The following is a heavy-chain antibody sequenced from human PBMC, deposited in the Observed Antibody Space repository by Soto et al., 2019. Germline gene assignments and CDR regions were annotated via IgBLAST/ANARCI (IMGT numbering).Heavy chain of an antibody. Sequence: QAQLVQSGAEVKKPGASVKVSCKASGYTFSNYDIYWVRQATGQGLEWMGWMNPKSGNTDYAQKFQGRVTLTRDTSINPAYMELSGLTSEDTAVYYCSRSGSSKDLLLTAELRVFFWFDPWGQGTLVTVSS. CDR2: MNPKSGNT. J-gene: IGHJ5*02. D-gene: IGHD2-15*01. CDR1: GYTFSNYD. V-gene: IGHV1-8*01. CDR3: SRSGSSKDLLLTAELRVFFWFDP.